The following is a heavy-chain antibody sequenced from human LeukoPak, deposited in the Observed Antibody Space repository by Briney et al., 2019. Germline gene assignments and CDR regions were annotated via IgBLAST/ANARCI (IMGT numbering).Heavy chain of an antibody. J-gene: IGHJ4*02. V-gene: IGHV1-8*02. Sequence: GASVKVSCKASGGTFSSYAISWVRQATGQGLEWMGWMNPNSGNTGYAQKFQGRVTMTRNTSISTAYMKLSSLRSEDTAVYYCARAYYDILTGYHYYFDYWGQGTLVTVSS. CDR3: ARAYYDILTGYHYYFDY. CDR1: GGTFSSYA. D-gene: IGHD3-9*01. CDR2: MNPNSGNT.